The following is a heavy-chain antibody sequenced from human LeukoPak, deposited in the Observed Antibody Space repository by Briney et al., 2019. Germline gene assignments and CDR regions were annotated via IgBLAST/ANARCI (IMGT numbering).Heavy chain of an antibody. V-gene: IGHV3-30*18. Sequence: GRSLRLSCTGSAFTFSSYDMHWVRQAPGKGLEWVAIISYNGSNKYYADSAKGRFTISRDNSKNTLYLEMNSLRAEDTAVYYCAKQLGYCSDGSCYFPYWGQGTLVTVSS. CDR2: ISYNGSNK. CDR3: AKQLGYCSDGSCYFPY. CDR1: AFTFSSYD. D-gene: IGHD2-15*01. J-gene: IGHJ4*02.